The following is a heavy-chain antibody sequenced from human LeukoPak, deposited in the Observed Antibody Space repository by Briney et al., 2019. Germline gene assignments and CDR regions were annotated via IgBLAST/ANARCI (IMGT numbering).Heavy chain of an antibody. J-gene: IGHJ4*02. D-gene: IGHD2-2*01. Sequence: GGSLRLSCAASGNYWMHWVRQAPGKGLLWVSHINSDGSWTTYADSVKGRFTISKDNAMNTVYLQMNNLRAEDTAVYYCVSFYETYWGRGTLVTVSS. CDR2: INSDGSWT. CDR1: GNYW. CDR3: VSFYETY. V-gene: IGHV3-74*01.